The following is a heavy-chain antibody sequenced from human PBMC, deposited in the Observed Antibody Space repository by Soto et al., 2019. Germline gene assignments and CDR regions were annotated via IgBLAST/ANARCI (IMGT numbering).Heavy chain of an antibody. Sequence: EVQMVESGGGLVKPGGSQRLSCKALKFAITSHVMTWVRQAPGKGLEWVSGISASGGSTFYADSVLGRFTISRDDTRNMVDQQMVSLRADDTAVYYCAKRTRDYYFHGLDAWGQGTTVVVSS. CDR3: AKRTRDYYFHGLDA. D-gene: IGHD3-10*01. CDR1: KFAITSHV. CDR2: ISASGGST. V-gene: IGHV3-23*04. J-gene: IGHJ6*02.